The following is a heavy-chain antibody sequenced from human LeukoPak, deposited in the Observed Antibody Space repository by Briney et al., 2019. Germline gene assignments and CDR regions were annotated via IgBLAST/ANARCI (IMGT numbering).Heavy chain of an antibody. J-gene: IGHJ6*03. CDR1: GFTVSSSY. CDR3: AKGREPNYYYYYMDV. V-gene: IGHV3-53*01. CDR2: IYSGGSGGDT. Sequence: GGSLRLSCAASGFTVSSSYMSWVRQAPGKGLEWVSVIYSGGSGGDTYYADSVKGRFTISRDNSKNTLYLQMNSLRAEDTAVYYCAKGREPNYYYYYMDVWGKGTTVTISS. D-gene: IGHD1-26*01.